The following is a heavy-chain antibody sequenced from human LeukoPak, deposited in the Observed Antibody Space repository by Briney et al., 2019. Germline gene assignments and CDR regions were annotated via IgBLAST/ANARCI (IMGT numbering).Heavy chain of an antibody. V-gene: IGHV3-74*01. Sequence: GGSLRLSCAASGFTFSSYWMHWVRQAPGKELVWVSRINSDGSSTSYADSVKGRFTISRDNAKNTLYLQMNSLRAEDTAVYYCARTGIAARPTVWFDPWGQGTLVTVSS. CDR2: INSDGSST. CDR3: ARTGIAARPTVWFDP. D-gene: IGHD6-6*01. CDR1: GFTFSSYW. J-gene: IGHJ5*02.